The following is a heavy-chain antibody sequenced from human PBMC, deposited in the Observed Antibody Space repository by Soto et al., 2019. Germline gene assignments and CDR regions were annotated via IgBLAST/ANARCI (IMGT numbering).Heavy chain of an antibody. Sequence: ASVKVSCKASGGTFSSYAISWVRQAPGQGLEWMGRIIPILGIANYAQKFKGRVTITAEKSTSTAYMELSSLRSEDTAVDFCARDPSGIVGATASDYWGQGTLVTVSS. CDR3: ARDPSGIVGATASDY. V-gene: IGHV1-69*04. CDR1: GGTFSSYA. D-gene: IGHD1-26*01. CDR2: IIPILGIA. J-gene: IGHJ4*02.